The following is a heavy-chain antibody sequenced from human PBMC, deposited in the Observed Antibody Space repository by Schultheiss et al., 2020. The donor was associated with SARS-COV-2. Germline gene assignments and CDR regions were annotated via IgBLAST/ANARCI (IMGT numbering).Heavy chain of an antibody. D-gene: IGHD3-10*01. CDR2: ISGSGSTI. J-gene: IGHJ4*02. Sequence: GGSLRLSCAASGFTFSSYAMSWVRQAPGKGLEWVSAISGSGSTIYYADSVKGRFTISRDNSKNTLYLQMNSLKTEDTAVYYCTTGTYYYGSGSYYFWPAPFDYWGQGTLVTVAS. V-gene: IGHV3-23*01. CDR3: TTGTYYYGSGSYYFWPAPFDY. CDR1: GFTFSSYA.